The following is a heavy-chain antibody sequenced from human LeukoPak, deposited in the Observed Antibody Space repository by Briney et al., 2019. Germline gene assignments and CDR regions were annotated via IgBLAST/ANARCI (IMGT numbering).Heavy chain of an antibody. CDR3: ARVVPAATHFDY. V-gene: IGHV4-34*01. J-gene: IGHJ4*02. D-gene: IGHD2-2*01. Sequence: SETLSLTCAVYDGSFNDYYWSWIRQSPGQGLEWIGEIDHRGSTKYNPSLKSRVTISVDTSKNQFSLELNSVTAADTAVYYCARVVPAATHFDYWGQGTLVTVSS. CDR2: IDHRGST. CDR1: DGSFNDYY.